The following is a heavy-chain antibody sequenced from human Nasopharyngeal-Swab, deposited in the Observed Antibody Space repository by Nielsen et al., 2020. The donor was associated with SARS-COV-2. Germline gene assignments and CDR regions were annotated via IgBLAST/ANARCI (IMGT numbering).Heavy chain of an antibody. Sequence: GGSLTLSCAASGFTFSSYAMHWVRQAPGKGLEWVAVISYDGSNKYYADSVKGRFTISRDNSKNTLYLQMNSLRAEDTAVYYCARYYYDILTGYLPYYYYGMDVWGQGTTVTVSS. CDR1: GFTFSSYA. D-gene: IGHD3-9*01. V-gene: IGHV3-30-3*01. CDR3: ARYYYDILTGYLPYYYYGMDV. CDR2: ISYDGSNK. J-gene: IGHJ6*02.